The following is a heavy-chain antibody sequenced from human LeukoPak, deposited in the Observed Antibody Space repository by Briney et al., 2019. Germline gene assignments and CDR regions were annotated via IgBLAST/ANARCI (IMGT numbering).Heavy chain of an antibody. D-gene: IGHD6-13*01. CDR2: INHSGST. CDR1: GGSFSGYY. V-gene: IGHV4-34*01. Sequence: PSETLSLTCAVYGGSFSGYYWSWIRQPPGKGLEWIGEINHSGSTNYNPSLKSRVTISVDTSKNQFSLKLSSVTAADTAVYCASSLPLRRQLVRPYYYYGMDVWGKGTTVTVSS. CDR3: ASSLPLRRQLVRPYYYYGMDV. J-gene: IGHJ6*04.